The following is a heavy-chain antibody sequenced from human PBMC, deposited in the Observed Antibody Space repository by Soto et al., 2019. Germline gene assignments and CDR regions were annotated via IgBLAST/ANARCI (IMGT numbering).Heavy chain of an antibody. D-gene: IGHD6-13*01. V-gene: IGHV3-48*02. CDR3: ARDPISPESIAAAAFFDY. CDR1: GFTFSSYS. J-gene: IGHJ4*02. CDR2: ISSSSSTI. Sequence: GGSLRLSCAASGFTFSSYSMNWVRQAPGKGLEWVSYISSSSSTIYYADSVKGRFTISRDNAKNSLYLQMNSLRDEDTAVYYCARDPISPESIAAAAFFDYWGQGTLVTVSS.